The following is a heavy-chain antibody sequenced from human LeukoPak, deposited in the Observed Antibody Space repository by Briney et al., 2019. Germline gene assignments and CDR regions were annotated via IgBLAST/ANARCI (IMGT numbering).Heavy chain of an antibody. CDR1: GASISTYY. CDR2: IYYSGST. D-gene: IGHD3-10*01. J-gene: IGHJ4*02. V-gene: IGHV4-59*08. Sequence: PSETLSLTCAVSGASISTYYWSWFRQPPGKGLEWIGYIYYSGSTYYNPSLKSRVTISVDTSKNQFSLKLSSVTAADTAVYYCARVKMVRGVIDYWGQGTLVTVSS. CDR3: ARVKMVRGVIDY.